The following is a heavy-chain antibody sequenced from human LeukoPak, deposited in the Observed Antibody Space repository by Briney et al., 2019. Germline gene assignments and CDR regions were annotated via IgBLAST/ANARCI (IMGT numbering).Heavy chain of an antibody. CDR2: IYHSGRA. V-gene: IGHV4-4*02. D-gene: IGHD5-12*01. Sequence: PSETLSLTCAVSGASIFSGNRWSWVRQPPGKGLEWIGEIYHSGRANYNPSLKSRVTISLDKSKNQFSLNLSSVTAADTALYYCASSDGLPPRSDSSYDVFDYWGQGTPVTVSS. CDR1: GASIFSGNR. CDR3: ASSDGLPPRSDSSYDVFDY. J-gene: IGHJ4*02.